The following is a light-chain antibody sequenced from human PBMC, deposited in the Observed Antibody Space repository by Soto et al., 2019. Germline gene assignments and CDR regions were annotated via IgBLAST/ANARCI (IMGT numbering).Light chain of an antibody. J-gene: IGKJ3*01. V-gene: IGKV3D-15*01. CDR3: KQYNDWPRT. CDR2: GVS. CDR1: QSVSRN. Sequence: EVMMTQSPATLSVSPGERATLSCRASQSVSRNLAWYQQRPGQAPRLLLYGVSTRATGIPARFSGSGSGTEFTLTISSMQSEDFGIYYCKQYNDWPRTFGPGTKVDFK.